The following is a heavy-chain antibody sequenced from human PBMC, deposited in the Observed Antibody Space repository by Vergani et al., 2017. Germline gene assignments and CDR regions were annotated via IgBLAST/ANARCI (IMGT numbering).Heavy chain of an antibody. D-gene: IGHD6-13*01. J-gene: IGHJ5*02. CDR2: ISYDGTNK. CDR3: AREGVQQLPPNWFDP. Sequence: QVQLVESGGGVVQPGRSLRLSCAASGFTFGDHGIHWVRRAPGKGLEWVALISYDGTNKYYTNSVRGRFTISRDNSKSTLFLQMNSLRVEDTGVYYCAREGVQQLPPNWFDPWGQGTLVTVSS. V-gene: IGHV3-30-3*01. CDR1: GFTFGDHG.